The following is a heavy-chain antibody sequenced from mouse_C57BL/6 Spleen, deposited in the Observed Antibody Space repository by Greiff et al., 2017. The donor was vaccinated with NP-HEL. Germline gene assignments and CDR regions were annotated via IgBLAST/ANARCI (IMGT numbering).Heavy chain of an antibody. CDR2: IYIGNGYT. CDR1: GYTFTSYG. D-gene: IGHD1-1*01. Sequence: VQLQQSGAELVRPGSSVKMSCKTSGYTFTSYGINWVKQRPGQGLEWIGYIYIGNGYTEYNEKFKGTATLTSATSSTTAYMQLSSLTSEDSAIYFCARGDYGSSLYAMDYWGQGTSVTVSS. CDR3: ARGDYGSSLYAMDY. V-gene: IGHV1-58*01. J-gene: IGHJ4*01.